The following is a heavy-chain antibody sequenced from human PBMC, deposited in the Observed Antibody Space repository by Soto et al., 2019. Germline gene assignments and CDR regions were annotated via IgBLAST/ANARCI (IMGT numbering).Heavy chain of an antibody. D-gene: IGHD3-22*01. Sequence: GSGPTLVNPTHTLTLTCTFSGFSLSTSGMCVSWIRQPPGKDLEWLALIDWDDDKYYSTSLKTRLTISKDTSKNQVVLTMTNMDPVDTATYYCARIFSYESSGTHAFDIWGQGTMVTVSS. J-gene: IGHJ3*02. CDR1: GFSLSTSGMC. CDR3: ARIFSYESSGTHAFDI. V-gene: IGHV2-70*01. CDR2: IDWDDDK.